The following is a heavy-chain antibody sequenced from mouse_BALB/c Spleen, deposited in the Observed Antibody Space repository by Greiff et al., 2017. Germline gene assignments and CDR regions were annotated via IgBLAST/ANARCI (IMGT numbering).Heavy chain of an antibody. D-gene: IGHD2-4*01. CDR2: IDPANGNT. J-gene: IGHJ4*01. V-gene: IGHV14-3*02. CDR3: ASTMITTWAMDY. CDR1: GFNIKDTY. Sequence: HLVESGAELVKPGASVKLSCTASGFNIKDTYMHWVKQRPEQGLEWIGRIDPANGNTKYDPKFQGKATITADTSSNTAYLQLSSLTSEDTAVYYCASTMITTWAMDYWGQGTSVTVSS.